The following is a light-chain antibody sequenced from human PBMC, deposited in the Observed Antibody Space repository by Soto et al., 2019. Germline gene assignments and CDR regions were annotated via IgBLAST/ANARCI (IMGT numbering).Light chain of an antibody. J-gene: IGKJ1*01. CDR1: QSVLYSSNNKNY. CDR3: HQHNNWWT. CDR2: WAS. V-gene: IGKV4-1*01. Sequence: DIVMTQSPDSLAVSLGERATINCKSSQSVLYSSNNKNYLAWYQQKPGQPPKLLIYWASTRESGVPDRFSGSGSGTDFTLTITSLQSEDFGVYYCHQHNNWWTFGQGTKVDIK.